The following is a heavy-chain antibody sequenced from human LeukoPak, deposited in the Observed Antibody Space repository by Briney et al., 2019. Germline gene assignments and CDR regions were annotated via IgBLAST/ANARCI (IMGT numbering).Heavy chain of an antibody. CDR2: IYDSGST. CDR1: GGSIRSSYYY. CDR3: ARTPRGGWYGSIDY. V-gene: IGHV4-39*01. J-gene: IGHJ4*02. Sequence: SETLSLTCTVSGGSIRSSYYYWGWIRQPPGKGLEWIGSIYDSGSTYYNPSLKSRVTISVDTSKNQFSLKLSSVTAADTAVYYCARTPRGGWYGSIDYWGQGTLVTVSS. D-gene: IGHD6-19*01.